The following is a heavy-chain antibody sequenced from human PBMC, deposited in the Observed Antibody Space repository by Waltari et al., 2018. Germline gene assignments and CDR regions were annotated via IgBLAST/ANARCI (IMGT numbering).Heavy chain of an antibody. J-gene: IGHJ6*02. V-gene: IGHV1-2*04. CDR2: INPNSGDT. CDR3: AREAHQGYYGMDV. Sequence: QVQLVQSGAEVKKPGASVKVSCKASGYTFTGYYMHWVRQAPGQGLEWMGWINPNSGDTNYAQKFQGWVTMTRDTSISTAYMELSRLRSDDTAVYYCAREAHQGYYGMDVWGQGTTVTVSS. CDR1: GYTFTGYY.